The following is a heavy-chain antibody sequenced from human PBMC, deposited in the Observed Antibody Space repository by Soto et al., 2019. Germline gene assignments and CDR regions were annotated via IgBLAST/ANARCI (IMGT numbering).Heavy chain of an antibody. CDR3: AKDRESSSYMADAFDI. V-gene: IGHV3-23*01. Sequence: GGSLRLSCAASGFTFSSYAMSWVRQAPGKGLEWVSAISGSGGSTYYADSVKGRFTISRDNSKNTLYLQMNSLRAEDTAVYYCAKDRESSSYMADAFDIWGQGTMVTVSS. CDR2: ISGSGGST. D-gene: IGHD6-6*01. CDR1: GFTFSSYA. J-gene: IGHJ3*02.